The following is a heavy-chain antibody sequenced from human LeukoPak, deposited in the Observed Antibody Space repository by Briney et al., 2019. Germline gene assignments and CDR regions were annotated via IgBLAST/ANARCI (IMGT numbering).Heavy chain of an antibody. D-gene: IGHD4-23*01. CDR1: GFTFSSYG. J-gene: IGHJ6*03. CDR2: IRYDGSNK. V-gene: IGHV3-30*02. Sequence: GGSLRLSCAASGFTFSSYGMHWVRQAPGKGLEWVAFIRYDGSNKYYADSVKGRFTISRDNSKNTLYLQMNSLRAEDTAVYYCAKVAGGNPNRHYYYYYMDVWGKGTTVTVSS. CDR3: AKVAGGNPNRHYYYYYMDV.